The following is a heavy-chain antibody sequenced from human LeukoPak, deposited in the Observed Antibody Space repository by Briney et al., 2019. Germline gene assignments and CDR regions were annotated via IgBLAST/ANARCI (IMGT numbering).Heavy chain of an antibody. J-gene: IGHJ2*01. V-gene: IGHV1-69*04. CDR1: GHTFTSYG. Sequence: SVKVSCKPSGHTFTSYGISWVRQAPGQGLEWVGRIIPILGIANYAQKFQGRVTITADKSTSTAYMELSSLRSEDTAVYYCARGDSSAPTAYFDLWGRGTLVTVFS. CDR3: ARGDSSAPTAYFDL. D-gene: IGHD3-22*01. CDR2: IIPILGIA.